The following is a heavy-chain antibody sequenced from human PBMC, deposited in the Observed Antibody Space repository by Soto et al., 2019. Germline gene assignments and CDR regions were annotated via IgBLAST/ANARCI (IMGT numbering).Heavy chain of an antibody. CDR1: GFTFSSYG. V-gene: IGHV3-33*01. CDR2: IWYDGSNK. J-gene: IGHJ4*02. CDR3: ARGGRFLGANYFDY. Sequence: QVQLVESGGGVVQPGRSLRLSCAASGFTFSSYGMHWVRQAPGKGLEWVAVIWYDGSNKYYADSVKGRFTISRDNSKNTLYLQMNSLRAEDTAVYYCARGGRFLGANYFDYWGQGTLVTVSS. D-gene: IGHD3-3*01.